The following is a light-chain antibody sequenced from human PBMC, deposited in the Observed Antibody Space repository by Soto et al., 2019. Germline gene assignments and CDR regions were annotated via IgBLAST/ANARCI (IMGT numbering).Light chain of an antibody. CDR3: QQYSHLIT. J-gene: IGKJ5*01. CDR2: DAS. Sequence: IQMTQSPSSLSASVGDRVTLTCRASQSISSWLSWYQQKLGKSPKLLIYDASNLETGVPSRFSGSGSGTDFTFTISSLQPEDIATYYCQQYSHLITVGQGTRLEIK. CDR1: QSISSW. V-gene: IGKV1-33*01.